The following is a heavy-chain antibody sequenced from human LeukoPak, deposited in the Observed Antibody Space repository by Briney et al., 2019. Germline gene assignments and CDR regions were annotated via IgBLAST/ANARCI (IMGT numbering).Heavy chain of an antibody. CDR2: INHSGST. CDR3: ARDKAAAGYY. D-gene: IGHD6-13*01. V-gene: IGHV4-34*01. J-gene: IGHJ4*02. CDR1: GGSFSGYY. Sequence: SETLSLTCAVYGGSFSGYYWSWIRQPPGKGLEWIGEINHSGSTNYNPSLKSRVTISVDTSKNQFSLKLSSVTAADTAVYYCARDKAAAGYYWGQGTLVTVSS.